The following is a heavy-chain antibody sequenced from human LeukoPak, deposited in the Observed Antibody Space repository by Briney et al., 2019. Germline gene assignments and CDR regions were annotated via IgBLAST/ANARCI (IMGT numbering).Heavy chain of an antibody. D-gene: IGHD3-3*01. CDR1: GGSTSTGDYY. Sequence: NPSETLSLTCTVSGGSTSTGDYYWSWIRQHPVKGLEWIGYIYYSGSTYYNPSLKSRVTISVDTSKSKFSLRVRSVTAADTAVYYCARGPRKIFGVNYHDYWGQGTLVTVSS. CDR3: ARGPRKIFGVNYHDY. CDR2: IYYSGST. J-gene: IGHJ4*02. V-gene: IGHV4-31*03.